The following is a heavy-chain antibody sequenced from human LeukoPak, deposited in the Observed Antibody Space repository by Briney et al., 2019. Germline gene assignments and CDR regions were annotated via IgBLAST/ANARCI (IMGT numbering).Heavy chain of an antibody. CDR3: ARFLPPQLVQGAFDI. J-gene: IGHJ3*02. Sequence: ASVKVSCKASGYTFTGYYIHWVRQAPGQGLEWMGWISAYNGNTNYAQKLQGRVTMTTDTSTSTAYMELRSLRSDDTAVYYCARFLPPQLVQGAFDIWGQGTMVTVSS. CDR1: GYTFTGYY. D-gene: IGHD6-13*01. V-gene: IGHV1-18*04. CDR2: ISAYNGNT.